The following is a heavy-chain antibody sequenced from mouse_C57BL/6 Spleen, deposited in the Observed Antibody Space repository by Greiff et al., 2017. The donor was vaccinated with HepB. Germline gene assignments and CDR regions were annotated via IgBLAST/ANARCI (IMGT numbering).Heavy chain of an antibody. CDR3: ARYTFYGSSYDFDY. Sequence: EVKLMESGGGLVQPGGSLSLSCAASGFTFTDYYMSWVRQPPGKALEWLGFIRNKANGYTTEYSASVKGRFTISRDNSQSILYLQMNALRAEDSATYYCARYTFYGSSYDFDYWGQGTTLTVSS. D-gene: IGHD1-1*01. CDR2: IRNKANGYTT. V-gene: IGHV7-3*01. CDR1: GFTFTDYY. J-gene: IGHJ2*01.